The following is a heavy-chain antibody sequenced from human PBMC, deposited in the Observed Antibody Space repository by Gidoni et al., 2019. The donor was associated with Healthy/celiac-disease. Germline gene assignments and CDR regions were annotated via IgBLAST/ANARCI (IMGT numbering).Heavy chain of an antibody. CDR3: ARDGESASWELEGWNYYYGMDV. V-gene: IGHV1-69*06. CDR2: IIPIFGTA. CDR1: GGTFSSYA. J-gene: IGHJ6*02. D-gene: IGHD1-26*01. Sequence: QVQLVQSGAEVKKPGSSVKVSCKASGGTFSSYAISWVRQAPGQGLEWMGGIIPIFGTANYAQKVQGRVTITADKSTSTAYMELSSLRSEDTAVYYCARDGESASWELEGWNYYYGMDVWGQGTTVTVSS.